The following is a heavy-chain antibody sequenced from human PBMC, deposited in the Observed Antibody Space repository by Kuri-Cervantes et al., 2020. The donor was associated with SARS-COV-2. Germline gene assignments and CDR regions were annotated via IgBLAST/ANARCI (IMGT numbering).Heavy chain of an antibody. V-gene: IGHV3-48*03. CDR1: GFTFDNYE. J-gene: IGHJ5*02. CDR3: AKDGVHLGGRPYNWCDP. Sequence: GESLKISCAASGFTFDNYEMNWVRQAPGKGLEWVSFISYSGRTIYYADSVKGRFTISRDNGKNSLYLQMNSLRDEDTAVYYCAKDGVHLGGRPYNWCDPWGQGTLVTVSS. D-gene: IGHD6-6*01. CDR2: ISYSGRTI.